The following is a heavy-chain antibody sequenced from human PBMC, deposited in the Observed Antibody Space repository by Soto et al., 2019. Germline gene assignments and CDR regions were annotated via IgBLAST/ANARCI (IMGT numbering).Heavy chain of an antibody. J-gene: IGHJ4*02. D-gene: IGHD3-9*01. CDR2: INHSGST. V-gene: IGHV4-34*01. CDR3: ARGRYFDWLIYYFDY. CDR1: GGSFSGYY. Sequence: PSETLSLTCAVYGGSFSGYYWSWIRQPPGKGLEWIGEINHSGSTNYNPSLKSRVTISVDTSKNQFSLKLSSVTAADTAVYYCARGRYFDWLIYYFDYWGQGTLVTVSS.